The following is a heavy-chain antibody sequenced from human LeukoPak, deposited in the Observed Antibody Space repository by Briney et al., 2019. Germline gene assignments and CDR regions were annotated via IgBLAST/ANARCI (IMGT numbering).Heavy chain of an antibody. J-gene: IGHJ3*02. CDR1: GFTFSSYI. V-gene: IGHV3-21*01. CDR3: ARSGAAGKQWLDGGAFDI. CDR2: ISSTSSYI. Sequence: PGGSLRLSCAASGFTFSSYIMSWVRQAPGKGLEWVSSISSTSSYIYYADSMKGRFTISRDNAKNSLYLQMNSLRAEDTAVYYCARSGAAGKQWLDGGAFDIWGQGTMVTVSS. D-gene: IGHD6-19*01.